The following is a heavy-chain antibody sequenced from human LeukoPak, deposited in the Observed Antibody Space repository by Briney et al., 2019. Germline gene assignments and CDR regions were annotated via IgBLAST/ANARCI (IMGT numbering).Heavy chain of an antibody. CDR1: GFTFSDYA. J-gene: IGHJ4*02. CDR2: ISGGSSGST. V-gene: IGHV3-23*01. Sequence: GGSLRLSCAASGFTFSDYAMSWVRQAPGKGLEWLSVISGGSSGSTYYADSVTGRFTVSRDNSKNTVDLQMNNLRVDDTAIYYCAKDHANTPVATNWGQGILVSVSS. D-gene: IGHD5-18*01. CDR3: AKDHANTPVATN.